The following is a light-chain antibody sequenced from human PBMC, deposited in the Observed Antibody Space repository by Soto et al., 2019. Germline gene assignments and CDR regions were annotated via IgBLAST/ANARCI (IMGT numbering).Light chain of an antibody. CDR1: QSVLYSSNNKNY. J-gene: IGKJ4*01. CDR3: QQYYSTPLT. CDR2: WAS. Sequence: DIVMIQSPDSLAVSLGERATINCKSSQSVLYSSNNKNYLAWYQQKPGQPPKLLIYWASTRESGVPDRFSGSGSGTDFTPTISSLQAEDVAVYYCQQYYSTPLTFGGGTKVDIK. V-gene: IGKV4-1*01.